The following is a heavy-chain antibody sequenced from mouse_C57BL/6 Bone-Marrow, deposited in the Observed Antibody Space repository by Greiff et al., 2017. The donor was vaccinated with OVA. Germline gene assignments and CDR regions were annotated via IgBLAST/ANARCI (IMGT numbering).Heavy chain of an antibody. CDR1: GYTFTSYW. CDR2: IHPSDRDT. Sequence: VQLQQPGAELVKPGASVKVSCKASGYTFTSYWMHWVKQRPGQGLEWIGRIHPSDRDTKYNQKFKGKATLTGDKAASTAYMQLSSLTSEDSAVYYCAISYGSSPFAYWGQGTLVTVSA. J-gene: IGHJ3*01. CDR3: AISYGSSPFAY. V-gene: IGHV1-74*01. D-gene: IGHD1-1*01.